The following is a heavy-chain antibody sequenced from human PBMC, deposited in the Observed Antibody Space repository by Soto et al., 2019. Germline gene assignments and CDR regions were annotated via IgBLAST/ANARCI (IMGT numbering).Heavy chain of an antibody. V-gene: IGHV3-33*01. CDR3: ARDGGDYDFWNGYYFDY. CDR1: GFTFSSYG. J-gene: IGHJ4*02. CDR2: IWYDGSNK. D-gene: IGHD3-3*01. Sequence: QVQLVESGGGVVQPGRSLRLSCAASGFTFSSYGMHWVRQAPGKGLEWVAVIWYDGSNKFYADSVKGRFTISRDNSKNTLYLQMNRLRAEDTAVYYCARDGGDYDFWNGYYFDYWGQGTLVTVSS.